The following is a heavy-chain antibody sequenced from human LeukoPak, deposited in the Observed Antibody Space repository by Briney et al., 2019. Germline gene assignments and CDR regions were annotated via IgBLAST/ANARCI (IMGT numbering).Heavy chain of an antibody. D-gene: IGHD4-17*01. V-gene: IGHV3-30-3*01. CDR3: ARDRRGDYGAFDI. Sequence: PGRSLRLSCAASGFTFSSYAMHWVRQAPGKGLEWVVVISYDGSNKYYADSVKGRFTISRDNSKNTLYLQMNSLRAEDTAVYYCARDRRGDYGAFDIWGQGTMVTVSS. CDR2: ISYDGSNK. CDR1: GFTFSSYA. J-gene: IGHJ3*02.